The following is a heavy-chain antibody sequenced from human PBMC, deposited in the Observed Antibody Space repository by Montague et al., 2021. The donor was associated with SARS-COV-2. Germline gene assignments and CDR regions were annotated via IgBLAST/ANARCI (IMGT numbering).Heavy chain of an antibody. J-gene: IGHJ5*02. V-gene: IGHV4-59*05. Sequence: SETLSLTCDVSGGSVNSNADYLNSDYWPWVQQPPGRGLEWIGGGHWRGRPWQNPSFRGRLSMSVDTSKNSVALRLTSVTAADTAMYYCTGQRWRGRFDPWGLGTLVIVSS. CDR3: TGQRWRGRFDP. CDR1: GGSVNSNADYLNSDY. CDR2: GHWRGRP. D-gene: IGHD2-15*01.